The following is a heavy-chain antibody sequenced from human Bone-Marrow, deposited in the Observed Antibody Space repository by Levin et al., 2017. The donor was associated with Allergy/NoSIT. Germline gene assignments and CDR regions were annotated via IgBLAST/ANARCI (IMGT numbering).Heavy chain of an antibody. V-gene: IGHV3-23*01. CDR3: AKDLYGDYVFDH. Sequence: GGSLRLSCSASGFAFSNHAMSWVRQAPGKGLEWVSDISGSGGTTHFAESVKGRFTISRDNSKNTLYLQMNNLRVEDTAIYYCAKDLYGDYVFDHWGQGTLVTVSS. CDR2: ISGSGGTT. D-gene: IGHD4-17*01. CDR1: GFAFSNHA. J-gene: IGHJ4*02.